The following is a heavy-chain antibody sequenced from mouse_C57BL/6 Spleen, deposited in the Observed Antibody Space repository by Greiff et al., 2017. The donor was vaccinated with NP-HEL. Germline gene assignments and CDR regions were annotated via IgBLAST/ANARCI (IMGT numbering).Heavy chain of an antibody. V-gene: IGHV1-55*01. CDR1: GYTFTSYW. Sequence: QVQLQQPGAELVKPGASVKMSCKASGYTFTSYWITWVKQRPGQGLEWIGEIYPGSGSTNYNEKFKSKATVTVDTSSSTAYMQLSSLTSEDSAVYYCARSVTAQATFAYWGQGTLVTVSA. J-gene: IGHJ3*01. CDR3: ARSVTAQATFAY. CDR2: IYPGSGST. D-gene: IGHD3-2*02.